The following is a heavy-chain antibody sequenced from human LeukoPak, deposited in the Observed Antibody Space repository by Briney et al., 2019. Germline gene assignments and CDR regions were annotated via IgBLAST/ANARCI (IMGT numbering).Heavy chain of an antibody. CDR2: IHTTGST. CDR1: GGSISSSSYY. V-gene: IGHV4-61*02. Sequence: SETLSLTCTVSGGSISSSSYYWSWIRQPAGKGLEWIGRIHTTGSTNYNPSLKSRVTMSVDTSKNQFSLKLSSVTAADTAVYYCAGDRYYYDSSGYSLFDYWGQGTLVTVSS. CDR3: AGDRYYYDSSGYSLFDY. D-gene: IGHD3-22*01. J-gene: IGHJ4*02.